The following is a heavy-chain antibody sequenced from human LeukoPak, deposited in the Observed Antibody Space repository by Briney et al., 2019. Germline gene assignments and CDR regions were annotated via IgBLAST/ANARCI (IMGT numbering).Heavy chain of an antibody. V-gene: IGHV3-30*18. CDR2: ISYDGSNK. J-gene: IGHJ4*02. CDR1: GFSFSSYG. CDR3: AKDVGIAVAGSLDY. D-gene: IGHD6-19*01. Sequence: GRSLRLSCAASGFSFSSYGMHWVRQAPGKGLEWVAVISYDGSNKYYADSVKGRFTISRDNSKNTLYLQMNSLRAEDTAVYYCAKDVGIAVAGSLDYWGQGTLVTVSS.